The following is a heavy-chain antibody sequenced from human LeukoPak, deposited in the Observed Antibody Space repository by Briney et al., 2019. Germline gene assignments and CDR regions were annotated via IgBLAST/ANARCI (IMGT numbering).Heavy chain of an antibody. CDR2: ISSSGGST. CDR1: GFTFYNYG. V-gene: IGHV3-23*01. CDR3: AKSSLLEWLSRQSWFDP. D-gene: IGHD3-3*01. Sequence: GGSLRLSCAASGFTFYNYGMSWVRQAPGKRPEWVSSISSSGGSTYYADSVKGRFTISRDNSKNTLYLQMNSLRAEDTAVFYYAKSSLLEWLSRQSWFDPWGQGTLVTVSS. J-gene: IGHJ5*02.